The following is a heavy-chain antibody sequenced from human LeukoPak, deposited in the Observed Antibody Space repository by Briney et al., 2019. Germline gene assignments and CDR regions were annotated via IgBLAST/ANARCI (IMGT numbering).Heavy chain of an antibody. V-gene: IGHV3-66*01. Sequence: GGSLRLSCAASGFTVSNNYMSWVRQAPGKGLDWVSIIYRGGSTYYADSVKDRFTISRDNSKNTVYLQMNSLRAEDTAVYYWAGSYVSRSFDYWGQGTLVTVSS. J-gene: IGHJ4*02. CDR1: GFTVSNNY. CDR2: IYRGGST. D-gene: IGHD3-16*01. CDR3: AGSYVSRSFDY.